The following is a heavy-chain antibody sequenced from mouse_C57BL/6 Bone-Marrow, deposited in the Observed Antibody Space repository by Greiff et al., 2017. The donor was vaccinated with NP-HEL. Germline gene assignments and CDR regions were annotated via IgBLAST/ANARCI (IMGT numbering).Heavy chain of an antibody. D-gene: IGHD2-1*01. Sequence: QVQLKESGPGLVQPSQSLSITCTVSGFSLTSYGVHWVRQSPGKGLEWLGVIWRGGSTDYNAAFMSRLSITKDNSKRQVFFKMNSLQADDTAIYYCAKPLYGNYPVDYWGQGTSVTVSS. CDR2: IWRGGST. V-gene: IGHV2-5*01. CDR1: GFSLTSYG. J-gene: IGHJ4*01. CDR3: AKPLYGNYPVDY.